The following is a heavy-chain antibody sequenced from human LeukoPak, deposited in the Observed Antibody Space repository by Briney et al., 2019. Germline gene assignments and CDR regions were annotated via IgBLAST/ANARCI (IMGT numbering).Heavy chain of an antibody. J-gene: IGHJ4*02. CDR2: SNPNNGGP. V-gene: IGHV1-2*02. Sequence: ASVKVSCKASGYTFTGHYMHWVRQAPGQGLEWMGWSNPNNGGPNYAQKFQDRVTMTSGTSISRAYMELSRLRSDDTAVYYCARGYALYSGRYIDFDYWGQGTLVTVSS. CDR3: ARGYALYSGRYIDFDY. CDR1: GYTFTGHY. D-gene: IGHD1-26*01.